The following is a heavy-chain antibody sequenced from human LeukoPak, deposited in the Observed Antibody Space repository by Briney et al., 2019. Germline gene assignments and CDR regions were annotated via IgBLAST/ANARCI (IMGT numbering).Heavy chain of an antibody. Sequence: PGGSLRLSCAASGFTFSSYAMSWVRQAPGKGLEWVSTISGSGGNTYYGDSVKGRFTISRDNSNNTLCLQMNSLRAEDTAVYYCATSSFYDSGGYYYDFDYWGQGTLVTVSS. CDR2: ISGSGGNT. D-gene: IGHD3-22*01. CDR1: GFTFSSYA. CDR3: ATSSFYDSGGYYYDFDY. V-gene: IGHV3-23*01. J-gene: IGHJ4*02.